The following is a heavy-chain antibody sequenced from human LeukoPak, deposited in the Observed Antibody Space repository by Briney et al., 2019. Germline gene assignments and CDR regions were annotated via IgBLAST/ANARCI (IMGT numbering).Heavy chain of an antibody. V-gene: IGHV3-23*01. D-gene: IGHD3-16*01. CDR2: ISGSGGST. CDR3: AKDFTFFDY. CDR1: GFSFSSYE. J-gene: IGHJ4*02. Sequence: GGSLRLSCSASGFSFSSYEMNWVRQAPGKGLEWVSAISGSGGSTYYADSVKGRFTISRDNSKNTLYLQMNSLRAEDTAVYYCAKDFTFFDYWGQGTLVTVSS.